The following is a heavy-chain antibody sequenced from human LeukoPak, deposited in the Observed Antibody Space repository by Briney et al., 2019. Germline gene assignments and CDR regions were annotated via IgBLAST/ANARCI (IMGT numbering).Heavy chain of an antibody. CDR3: ARPSLNSGRCFDY. D-gene: IGHD1-26*01. CDR1: GFTFSSYA. V-gene: IGHV3-30*04. J-gene: IGHJ4*02. CDR2: ISYDGSNK. Sequence: GGSLRLSCAASGFTFSSYAMHWVRQAPGKGLEWVAVISYDGSNKYYADSVKGRFTISRDNSKNTLYLQMNSLRAEDTAVYYCARPSLNSGRCFDYWGQGILVTVSS.